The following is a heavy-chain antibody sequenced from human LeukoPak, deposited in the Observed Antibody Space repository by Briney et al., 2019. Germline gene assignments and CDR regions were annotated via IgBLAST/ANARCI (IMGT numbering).Heavy chain of an antibody. CDR3: ARAGRNSGSYPYYFDY. Sequence: GGSLRLSCAASGFTFSSYVMHWDRQAPGKGLEWVAVISYDGSNKYYADSVKGRFTISRDNSKNTLYLQMNSLRAEDTAVYYCARAGRNSGSYPYYFDYWGQGTLVTVSS. V-gene: IGHV3-30*04. J-gene: IGHJ4*02. D-gene: IGHD1-26*01. CDR1: GFTFSSYV. CDR2: ISYDGSNK.